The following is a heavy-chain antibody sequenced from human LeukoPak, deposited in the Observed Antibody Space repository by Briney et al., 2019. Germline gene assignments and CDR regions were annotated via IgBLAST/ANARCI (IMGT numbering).Heavy chain of an antibody. D-gene: IGHD3-22*01. V-gene: IGHV4-59*01. J-gene: IGHJ4*02. CDR1: GGSITSYY. CDR3: ARARGPYYDPFDY. Sequence: PSETLSLTCTVSGGSITSYYWSWIRQPPGKGLEWIGYIYYSGSTNYNPSLKSRVTISVDTSKNQFSLKLSSVTAADTAVYYCARARGPYYDPFDYWGQGTLVTVSS. CDR2: IYYSGST.